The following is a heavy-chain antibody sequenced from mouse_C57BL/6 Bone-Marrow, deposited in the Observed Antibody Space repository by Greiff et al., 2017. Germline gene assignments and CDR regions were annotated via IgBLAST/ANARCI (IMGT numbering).Heavy chain of an antibody. CDR3: ARVGAQASFAY. J-gene: IGHJ3*01. CDR1: GFTFSSYA. V-gene: IGHV5-4*03. D-gene: IGHD3-2*02. Sequence: EVKLMESGGGLVKPGGSLKLSCAASGFTFSSYAMSWVRQTPEKRLEWVATISDGGSYTYYPDNVKGRFTISRDNAKNNLYLQMSHLKSEDTAMYYCARVGAQASFAYWGQGTLVTVSA. CDR2: ISDGGSYT.